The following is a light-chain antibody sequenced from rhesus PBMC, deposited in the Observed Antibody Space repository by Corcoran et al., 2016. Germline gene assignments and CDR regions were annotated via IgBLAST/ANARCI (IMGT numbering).Light chain of an antibody. Sequence: SYDLTQPPSVSVSPGQTARITCGGDNIGSKSIHWYQQKPAQAPVLVIYYDTERPSGIPERVSGSRSGNTATLTISGVEAGDEADDHCQVWDRSVDHPVFGSGTKLTVL. V-gene: IGLV3-36*02. CDR3: QVWDRSVDHPV. CDR1: NIGSKS. J-gene: IGLJ6*01. CDR2: YDT.